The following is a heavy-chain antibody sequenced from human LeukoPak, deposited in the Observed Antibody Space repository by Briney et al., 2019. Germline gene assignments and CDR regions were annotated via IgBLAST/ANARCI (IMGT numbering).Heavy chain of an antibody. CDR2: IYYSGST. J-gene: IGHJ3*02. CDR3: ARSRRDGYNSTPQVQRGGAFDI. V-gene: IGHV4-39*07. CDR1: GGSISSYY. D-gene: IGHD5-24*01. Sequence: SETLSLTCTVSGGSISSYYWSWIRQPPGKGLEWIGSIYYSGSTYYNPSLKSRVTISVDTSKNQFSLKLSSVTAADTAVYYCARSRRDGYNSTPQVQRGGAFDIWGQGTMVTVSS.